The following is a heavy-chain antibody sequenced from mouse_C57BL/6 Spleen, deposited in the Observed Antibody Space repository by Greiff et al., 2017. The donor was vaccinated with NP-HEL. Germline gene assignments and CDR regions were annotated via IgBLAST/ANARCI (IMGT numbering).Heavy chain of an antibody. V-gene: IGHV1-80*01. D-gene: IGHD2-2*01. J-gene: IGHJ2*01. CDR3: ARFYYGYYFDY. CDR2: IYPGDGDT. CDR1: GYAFSSYW. Sequence: QVHVKQSGAELVKPGASVKISCKASGYAFSSYWMNWVKQRPGKGLEWIGQIYPGDGDTNYNGKFKGKATLTADKSSSTAYMQLSSLTSEDSAVYFCARFYYGYYFDYWGQGTTLTVSS.